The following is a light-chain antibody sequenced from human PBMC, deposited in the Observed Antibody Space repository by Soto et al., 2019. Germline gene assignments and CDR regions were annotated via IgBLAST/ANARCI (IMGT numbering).Light chain of an antibody. V-gene: IGKV1-5*03. CDR3: QQYNSYWT. CDR1: QSISSW. CDR2: KAS. J-gene: IGKJ1*01. Sequence: DIQMIQSPYTLSASVGDRVTITCRASQSISSWLAWYQQKPGKAPKLLIYKASSLESGVPSRFSGSGSGTEFTLTISSLQPDDFATYYCQQYNSYWTFGQGTKV.